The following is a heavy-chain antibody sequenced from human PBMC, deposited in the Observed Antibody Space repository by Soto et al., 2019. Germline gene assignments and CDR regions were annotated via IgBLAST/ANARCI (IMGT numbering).Heavy chain of an antibody. V-gene: IGHV4-59*08. Sequence: SETLSLTCTVSGGSISSYYWSWIRQPPGKGLEWIGYIYYSGSTNYNPSLKSRVTISVDTSKNQFSLKLSFVTAADTAVYYCAGGGLRPRAFDIWGQGTMVTVSS. J-gene: IGHJ3*02. D-gene: IGHD5-12*01. CDR3: AGGGLRPRAFDI. CDR1: GGSISSYY. CDR2: IYYSGST.